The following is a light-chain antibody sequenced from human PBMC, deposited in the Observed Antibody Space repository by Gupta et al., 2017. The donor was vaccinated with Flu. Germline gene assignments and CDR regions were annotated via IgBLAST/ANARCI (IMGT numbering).Light chain of an antibody. Sequence: QSALTQPRSVSGSAGQSVTISCTGTSSDVGGYNYVSWYQQCPGKAPKFMIYDVNTRASGVPDRFSGSESGNTASLTISGLQAEDEADYYCCSYAGTSTYVFGTGTEVTVL. CDR1: SSDVGGYNY. CDR2: DVN. CDR3: CSYAGTSTYV. V-gene: IGLV2-11*01. J-gene: IGLJ1*01.